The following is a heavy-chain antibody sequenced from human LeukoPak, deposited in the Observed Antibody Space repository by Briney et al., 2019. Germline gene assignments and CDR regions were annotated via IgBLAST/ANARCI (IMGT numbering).Heavy chain of an antibody. V-gene: IGHV3-48*04. Sequence: PGGSLRLSCAASGFTFSSYGMHWVRQAPGKGLEWVSYISSSGSTIYYADSVKGRFTISRDNAKNSLYLQMNSLRAEDTAVYYCARDRFPYYYYYYMDVWGKGTTVTVSS. CDR2: ISSSGSTI. J-gene: IGHJ6*03. D-gene: IGHD3-10*01. CDR3: ARDRFPYYYYYYMDV. CDR1: GFTFSSYG.